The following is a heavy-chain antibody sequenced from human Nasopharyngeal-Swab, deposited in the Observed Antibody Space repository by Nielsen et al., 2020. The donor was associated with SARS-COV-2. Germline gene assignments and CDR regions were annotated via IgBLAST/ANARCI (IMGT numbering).Heavy chain of an antibody. CDR1: GGSISSYY. Sequence: GSLRLSCTVSGGSISSYYWSWIRQPAGKGLEWIGRIYTSGSTNYNPSLKSRVTVSVDTSKNQFSLKLSSVTAADTAVYYCARALDYYDSSGYSSPAPYFDYWGQGTLVTVSS. J-gene: IGHJ4*02. CDR2: IYTSGST. CDR3: ARALDYYDSSGYSSPAPYFDY. D-gene: IGHD3-22*01. V-gene: IGHV4-4*07.